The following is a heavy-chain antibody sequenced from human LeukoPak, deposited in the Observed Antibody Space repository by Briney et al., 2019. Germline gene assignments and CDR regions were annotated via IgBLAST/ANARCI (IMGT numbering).Heavy chain of an antibody. Sequence: PSQTLSLTCTVSGGSISSGGYYWRWIRQHPRKGLEWIGYIYYSGSTYYNPSLKSRVTISVDTSKNQFSLKLSSVTAADTAAYYCARAQCLCHRQPFDYWAREPWSPSPQ. D-gene: IGHD2-2*01. CDR2: IYYSGST. CDR3: ARAQCLCHRQPFDY. V-gene: IGHV4-31*03. CDR1: GGSISSGGYY. J-gene: IGHJ4*02.